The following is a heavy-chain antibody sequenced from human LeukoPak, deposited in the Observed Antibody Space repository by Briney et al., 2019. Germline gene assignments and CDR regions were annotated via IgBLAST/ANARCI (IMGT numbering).Heavy chain of an antibody. Sequence: NSGGSLRLSCAASGFSFSTYNMNWVRQAPGQRLEWVSSITSGSSYIYYADSVKGRFTISRDNAKSSLYLQMDSLRAEDAAVYYCARDPYSGNYGAYYYYYMDVWGKGTTVTISS. CDR2: ITSGSSYI. CDR3: ARDPYSGNYGAYYYYYMDV. CDR1: GFSFSTYN. V-gene: IGHV3-21*01. D-gene: IGHD1-26*01. J-gene: IGHJ6*03.